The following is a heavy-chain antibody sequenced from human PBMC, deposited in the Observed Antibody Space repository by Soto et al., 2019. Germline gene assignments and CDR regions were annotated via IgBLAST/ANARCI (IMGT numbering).Heavy chain of an antibody. J-gene: IGHJ5*02. V-gene: IGHV4-39*01. D-gene: IGHD1-1*01. CDR3: VRHWSSSGNNWFDP. Sequence: KPSETLSLTCTVSGASIRSTTYYRAWIRQSPGKGLEWIASIYYSGTTYYHPSLKSRVTMSVDTPKNQVSLKVTSVTAADTALYYCVRHWSSSGNNWFDPWGQGTQVTVSS. CDR2: IYYSGTT. CDR1: GASIRSTTYY.